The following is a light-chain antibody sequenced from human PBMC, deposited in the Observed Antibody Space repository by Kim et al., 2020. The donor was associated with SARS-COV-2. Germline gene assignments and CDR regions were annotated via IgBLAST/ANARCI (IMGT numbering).Light chain of an antibody. V-gene: IGLV2-23*02. Sequence: GQSITISCTGTSSDVGTYNLVSWYQQHPGKAPKLMLYEVTKRPSAVSNRFSGSKSGNTASLTISGLQAEDEADYYCCSYAGSSTWVFGGGTQLTVL. CDR2: EVT. J-gene: IGLJ3*02. CDR1: SSDVGTYNL. CDR3: CSYAGSSTWV.